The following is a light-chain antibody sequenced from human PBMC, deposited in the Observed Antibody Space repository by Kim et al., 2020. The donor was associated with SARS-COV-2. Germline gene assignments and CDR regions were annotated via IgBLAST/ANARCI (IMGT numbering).Light chain of an antibody. CDR1: SSDVGTYNF. J-gene: IGLJ3*02. CDR3: CSYAGTYTFWV. CDR2: DVT. V-gene: IGLV2-11*01. Sequence: QSALTQPRSVSGSPGQSVTISCTGTSSDVGTYNFVSWYQQHPGKAPKLMIYDVTKRPSGVPDRFSGSTSGNTASLTISGLQAEDEADYYCCSYAGTYTFWVFGGGTQLTVL.